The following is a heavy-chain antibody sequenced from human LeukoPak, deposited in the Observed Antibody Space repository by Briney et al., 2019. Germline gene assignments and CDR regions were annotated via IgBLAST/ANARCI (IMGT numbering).Heavy chain of an antibody. CDR2: INSDGSST. CDR3: ARAVGSSGYYLVH. V-gene: IGHV3-74*01. CDR1: GFTFSSYW. Sequence: GGSLRLSCAASGFTFSSYWVHWVRQAPGKGLVWVSRINSDGSSTSYADSVKGRFTISRDNAKNTLYLQMNSLRAEDTAVYYCARAVGSSGYYLVHWGQGTLVTVSS. D-gene: IGHD3-22*01. J-gene: IGHJ4*02.